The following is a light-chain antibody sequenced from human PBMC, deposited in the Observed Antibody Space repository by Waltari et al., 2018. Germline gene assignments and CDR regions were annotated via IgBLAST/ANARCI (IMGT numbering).Light chain of an antibody. J-gene: IGKJ2*01. Sequence: DVKMTQSPSSLSASVGDRVIITCRASQTISRYLNWYKQKPGTAPKLLIYSTSSLQSGVPSRFSGSGSGTDFTLTISPLQVEDFATYYCQQSYSAPYTFGRGTNLEI. CDR2: STS. CDR1: QTISRY. CDR3: QQSYSAPYT. V-gene: IGKV1-39*01.